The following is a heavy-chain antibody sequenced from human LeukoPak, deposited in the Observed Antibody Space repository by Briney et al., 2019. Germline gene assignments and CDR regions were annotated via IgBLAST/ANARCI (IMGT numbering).Heavy chain of an antibody. J-gene: IGHJ3*02. V-gene: IGHV3-21*01. CDR3: ARSSSSSWSNAFDI. CDR2: ISSSSSYI. D-gene: IGHD6-13*01. Sequence: GGSLRLSCAASGFTFSSYSMNWVRQAPGKGLEWVSSISSSSSYIYYADSVKGRFTISRDNAKNSLYLQMNSLRAEDTAVYYCARSSSSSWSNAFDIWGQGTMVTVSS. CDR1: GFTFSSYS.